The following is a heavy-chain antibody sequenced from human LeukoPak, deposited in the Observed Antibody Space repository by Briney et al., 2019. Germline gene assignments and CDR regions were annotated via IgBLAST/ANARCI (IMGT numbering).Heavy chain of an antibody. J-gene: IGHJ6*02. CDR3: ARFGVGVTTNYYYYGMDV. CDR1: GGSFSGYY. V-gene: IGHV4-34*01. CDR2: INHSGST. D-gene: IGHD1-26*01. Sequence: SETLSLTCAVYGGSFSGYYWSWIRQPPGKGLEWIGEINHSGSTNYNPSLKSRVTISVDTSKNRFSLKLSSVTAADTAVYYCARFGVGVTTNYYYYGMDVWGQGTTVTVSS.